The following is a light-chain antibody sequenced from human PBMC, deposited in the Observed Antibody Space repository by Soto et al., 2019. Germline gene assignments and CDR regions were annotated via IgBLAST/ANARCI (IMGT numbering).Light chain of an antibody. V-gene: IGLV1-47*01. CDR3: AVWDDSLSGPV. J-gene: IGLJ2*01. Sequence: QSVLTQPPSAPGTPGQRVTISCSGSSSNIGSNYVYWYQQLPGTAPKLLIYRNNQRPSGVPDRFSGSKSGTSASLAISGLRSEDEADYYCAVWDDSLSGPVFGGGTKLTVL. CDR1: SSNIGSNY. CDR2: RNN.